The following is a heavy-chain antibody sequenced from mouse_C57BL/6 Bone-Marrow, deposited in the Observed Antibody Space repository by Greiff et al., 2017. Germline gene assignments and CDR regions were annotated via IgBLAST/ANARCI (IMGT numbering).Heavy chain of an antibody. Sequence: QVQLKQPGAELVKPGASVKMSCKASGYTFTSYWITWVKQRPGQGLEWIGDIYPGSGSTKYNEKFKSKATLTVDTSSSTAYMQLSSLTSEDSAVYYCARFEGYYGWFAYWGQGTLVTVSA. CDR1: GYTFTSYW. J-gene: IGHJ3*01. CDR3: ARFEGYYGWFAY. V-gene: IGHV1-55*01. D-gene: IGHD2-3*01. CDR2: IYPGSGST.